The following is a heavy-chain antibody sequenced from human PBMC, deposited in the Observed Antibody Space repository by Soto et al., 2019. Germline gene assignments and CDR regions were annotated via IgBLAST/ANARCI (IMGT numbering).Heavy chain of an antibody. V-gene: IGHV2-5*02. CDR1: GFSLSTSGVG. Sequence: SGPTLVNPTQTLTLTCTFSGFSLSTSGVGVGWIRQPPGKALEWLALIYWDDDKRYSPSLKSRLTITKDTSKNQVVLTMTNMDPVDTATYYCAHRPSYCSGGSCYSGFDYWGQGTLVTVSS. CDR3: AHRPSYCSGGSCYSGFDY. CDR2: IYWDDDK. D-gene: IGHD2-15*01. J-gene: IGHJ4*02.